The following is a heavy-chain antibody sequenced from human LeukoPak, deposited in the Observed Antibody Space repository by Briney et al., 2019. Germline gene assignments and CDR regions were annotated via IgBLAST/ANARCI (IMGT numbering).Heavy chain of an antibody. CDR1: GYTFTGYY. V-gene: IGHV1-8*02. Sequence: ASVKVSCKASGYTFTGYYMHWVRQAPGQGLEWMGWMNPNSGNTGYAQKFQGRVTMTRNTSISTAYMELSSLRSEDTAVYYCARRSKALDILTGYYTDAFDIWGQGTMVTVSS. CDR2: MNPNSGNT. D-gene: IGHD3-9*01. J-gene: IGHJ3*02. CDR3: ARRSKALDILTGYYTDAFDI.